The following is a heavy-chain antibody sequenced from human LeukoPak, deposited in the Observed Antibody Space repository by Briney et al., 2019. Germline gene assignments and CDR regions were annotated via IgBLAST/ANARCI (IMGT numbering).Heavy chain of an antibody. CDR1: GYSINNGYD. CDR3: ARVHRYCSSTSCPRGTLDY. CDR2: ISHRGDT. Sequence: SETLSLTCAVSGYSINNGYDWGWIRQSPGKGLEWIGSISHRGDTYYNPSLKSRVTISVDTSKNQFSLKLSSVTAADTAVYYCARVHRYCSSTSCPRGTLDYWGQGTLVTVSS. J-gene: IGHJ4*02. V-gene: IGHV4-38-2*01. D-gene: IGHD2-2*01.